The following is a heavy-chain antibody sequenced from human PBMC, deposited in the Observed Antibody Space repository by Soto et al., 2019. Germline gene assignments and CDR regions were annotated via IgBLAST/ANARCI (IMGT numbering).Heavy chain of an antibody. D-gene: IGHD1-1*01. J-gene: IGHJ6*02. V-gene: IGHV3-53*01. CDR2: VYNDGST. CDR1: GFTVSRNH. Sequence: EVQLVESGGGLIQPGGSLRLSCAASGFTVSRNHMTWVRQAPGKGLEWVSIVYNDGSTSYADSVKGRLTISRDNSKNTIYVQMNSLMAEDTAVYYCARLATEGGMDVWGQWTTVTVSS. CDR3: ARLATEGGMDV.